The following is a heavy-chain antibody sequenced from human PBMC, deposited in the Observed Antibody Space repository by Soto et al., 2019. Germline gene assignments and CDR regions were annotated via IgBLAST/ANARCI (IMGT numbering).Heavy chain of an antibody. D-gene: IGHD6-13*01. CDR1: GYTVTAYY. Sequence: QVQLVQSGAEVKKPGASVKVSCKASGYTVTAYYVHWVRQAPGQGLEWMGWINPNSGGTNYAQKFQGWVTMTRDTXXSTGYMELSRLRFDDTAVYYCARMIAASGHYGMDVWGQGTTVTVSS. CDR2: INPNSGGT. V-gene: IGHV1-2*04. J-gene: IGHJ6*02. CDR3: ARMIAASGHYGMDV.